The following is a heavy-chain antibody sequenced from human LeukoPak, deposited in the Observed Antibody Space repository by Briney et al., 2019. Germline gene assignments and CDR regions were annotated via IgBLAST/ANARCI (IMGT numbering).Heavy chain of an antibody. CDR1: RFTFTTYS. D-gene: IGHD1-20*01. J-gene: IGHJ4*02. CDR3: ARSIGSNWSPFDY. CDR2: ISSSGGHI. V-gene: IGHV3-21*01. Sequence: GGSLRLSCAASRFTFTTYSMNWVRQLPGKGLEWVSSISSSGGHIYYADSVRGRFTVSRDNAENSLYLRMNSLRVEDTAVYYCARSIGSNWSPFDYWGQGTLVSFSS.